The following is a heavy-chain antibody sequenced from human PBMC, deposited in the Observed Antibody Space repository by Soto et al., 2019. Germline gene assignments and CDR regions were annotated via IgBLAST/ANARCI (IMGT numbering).Heavy chain of an antibody. CDR3: VRRHVSATGIDWFDP. J-gene: IGHJ5*02. CDR1: GYTFTSYG. V-gene: IGHV1-3*01. CDR2: INAANGDA. D-gene: IGHD6-13*01. Sequence: ASVKVSCKASGYTFTSYGIHWVRQAPGQRLEWMGWINAANGDAKYSPKFQGRVTITRDTSASTAYMELSSLRSEDTAVYYCVRRHVSATGIDWFDPWGQGTLVTVSS.